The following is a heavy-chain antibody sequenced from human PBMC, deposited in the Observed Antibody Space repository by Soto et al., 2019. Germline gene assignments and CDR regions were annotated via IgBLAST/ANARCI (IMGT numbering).Heavy chain of an antibody. Sequence: EVQLVESGGGLVQPGRSLRLSCAASGFTFDDYAMHWVRQAPGKGLEWVSGISWNSGSIGYADSVKGRFTISRDNAKNSLYLQMNSLRAEDTALYYCAKDKLLYYDFWSGYSDAFDIWGQGTMVTVSS. J-gene: IGHJ3*02. D-gene: IGHD3-3*01. V-gene: IGHV3-9*01. CDR2: ISWNSGSI. CDR1: GFTFDDYA. CDR3: AKDKLLYYDFWSGYSDAFDI.